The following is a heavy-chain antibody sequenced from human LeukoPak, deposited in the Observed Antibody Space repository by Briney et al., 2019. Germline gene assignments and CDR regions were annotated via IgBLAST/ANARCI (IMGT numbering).Heavy chain of an antibody. V-gene: IGHV1-18*01. Sequence: ASVKVSCKASGYTFTSYGISWVRQAPGQGLEWMGWISAYNGNTNYAQKLQGRVTMTTDTSTSTAYMELSRLRSDDTAVYYCARVLGRDSSGYRPAPFDYWGQGTLVTVSS. CDR1: GYTFTSYG. J-gene: IGHJ4*02. D-gene: IGHD3-22*01. CDR3: ARVLGRDSSGYRPAPFDY. CDR2: ISAYNGNT.